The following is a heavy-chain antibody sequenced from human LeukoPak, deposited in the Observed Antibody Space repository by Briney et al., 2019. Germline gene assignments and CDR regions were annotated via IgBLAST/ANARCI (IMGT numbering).Heavy chain of an antibody. CDR2: MNPNSGNT. CDR3: SSVGGYSYGPYYYYYGMDV. J-gene: IGHJ6*02. CDR1: GYTFTSYD. V-gene: IGHV1-8*01. Sequence: APVKVSCKASGYTFTSYDINWVRQATGQGLEWMGWMNPNSGNTGYAQKFQGRVTMTRNTSISTAYMELSSLRAEDTAVYYCSSVGGYSYGPYYYYYGMDVWGQGTTVTVSS. D-gene: IGHD5-18*01.